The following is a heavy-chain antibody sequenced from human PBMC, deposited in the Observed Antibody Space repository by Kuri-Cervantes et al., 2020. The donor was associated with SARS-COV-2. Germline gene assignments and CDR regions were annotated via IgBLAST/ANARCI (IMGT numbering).Heavy chain of an antibody. V-gene: IGHV4-39*07. CDR3: ARGDGLTGSKGFYDY. J-gene: IGHJ4*02. D-gene: IGHD3-9*01. CDR2: INHSGST. CDR1: GGPISSSSYY. Sequence: SETLSLTCTVSGGPISSSSYYWSWIRQPPGKGLEWIGEINHSGSTNYNPSLKSRVTISVDTSKNQFSLKLSSVTAADTAVYYCARGDGLTGSKGFYDYWGQGTLVTVSS.